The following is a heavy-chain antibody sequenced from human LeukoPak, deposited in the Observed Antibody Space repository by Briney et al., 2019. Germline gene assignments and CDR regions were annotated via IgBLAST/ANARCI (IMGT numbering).Heavy chain of an antibody. CDR2: IISDVSST. J-gene: IGHJ3*01. D-gene: IGHD5-24*01. V-gene: IGHV3-74*01. CDR3: VREMATTNARAFDV. Sequence: GGSLRLSCAASGFTFSSYWMHWVRHAPGKGLVWVSRIISDVSSTTYADSVRGRFTISRENAKNTLYLQMNSLRAEDTAVYYCVREMATTNARAFDVWGQGTMVTVSS. CDR1: GFTFSSYW.